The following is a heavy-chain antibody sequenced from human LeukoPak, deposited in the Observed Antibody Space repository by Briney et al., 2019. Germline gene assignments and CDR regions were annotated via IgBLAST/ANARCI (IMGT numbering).Heavy chain of an antibody. Sequence: PSETLSLTCIVSGGSISSYYWSWIRQPPGKGLEWIGYSSNIGSTNYNPSLKSRVTISVDTSKNQFSLRLSSVTAADTAVYYCARGALPIVVEMATIPDGMDVWGQGTTVTVSS. CDR2: SSNIGST. D-gene: IGHD5-24*01. V-gene: IGHV4-59*01. CDR1: GGSISSYY. J-gene: IGHJ6*02. CDR3: ARGALPIVVEMATIPDGMDV.